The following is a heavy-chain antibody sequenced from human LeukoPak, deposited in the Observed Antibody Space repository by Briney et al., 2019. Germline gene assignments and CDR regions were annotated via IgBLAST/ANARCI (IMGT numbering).Heavy chain of an antibody. CDR1: GYTFTSYD. CDR2: MNPNSGNT. Sequence: ASVKVSCKASGYTFTSYDINWVRQATGQGLEWMGWMNPNSGNTGYAQKFQGRVTMTRNTSISTAYMELSSLGSEDTAVYYCARDGLQIGTKRNWFDPWGQGTLVTVSS. D-gene: IGHD6-13*01. J-gene: IGHJ5*02. V-gene: IGHV1-8*01. CDR3: ARDGLQIGTKRNWFDP.